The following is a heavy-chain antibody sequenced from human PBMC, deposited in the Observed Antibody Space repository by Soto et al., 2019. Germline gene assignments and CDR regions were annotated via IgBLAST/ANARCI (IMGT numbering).Heavy chain of an antibody. CDR2: INSDGSST. J-gene: IGHJ4*02. CDR3: VRTSLVVAAATREDY. V-gene: IGHV3-74*01. Sequence: SLRLSCAASGFTFSSYWMHWVRQAPGKGLVWVSRINSDGSSTSYADSVKGRFTISRDNAKNTLYLQMNSLRAEDTAVYYCVRTSLVVAAATREDYWGQGTLFTVSS. CDR1: GFTFSSYW. D-gene: IGHD2-15*01.